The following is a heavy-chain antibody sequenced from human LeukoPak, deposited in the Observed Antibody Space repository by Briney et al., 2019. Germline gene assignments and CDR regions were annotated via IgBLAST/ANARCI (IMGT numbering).Heavy chain of an antibody. D-gene: IGHD6-19*01. J-gene: IGHJ4*02. Sequence: PGGSLRLSCAASGFTVSTYAMSWVRQAPGKGLEWVSGISGSGVRTYYADSVKGRFTISRDNSKNTLYLQMNRLRAEDTAVYYCAKDQGDYSSGWSIFDYWGQGSLVTVSS. CDR1: GFTVSTYA. CDR2: ISGSGVRT. CDR3: AKDQGDYSSGWSIFDY. V-gene: IGHV3-23*01.